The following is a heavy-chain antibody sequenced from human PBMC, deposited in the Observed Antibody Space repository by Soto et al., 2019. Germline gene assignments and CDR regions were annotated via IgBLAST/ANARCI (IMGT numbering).Heavy chain of an antibody. Sequence: EASVKVSCKASGYTFTSYGFSWVRQAPGQGLEWMGWISASNGNTNYAQKLQGRVTMTTDTSTGTAYMELSSLRSEDTAVYYCASSNRLGYCSSTSCYSVDYWGQGTLVTVSS. CDR3: ASSNRLGYCSSTSCYSVDY. D-gene: IGHD2-2*02. J-gene: IGHJ4*02. CDR1: GYTFTSYG. V-gene: IGHV1-18*01. CDR2: ISASNGNT.